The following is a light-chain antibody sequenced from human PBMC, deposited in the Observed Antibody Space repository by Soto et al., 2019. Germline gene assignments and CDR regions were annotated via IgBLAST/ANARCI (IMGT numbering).Light chain of an antibody. J-gene: IGKJ4*01. CDR2: WAS. CDR3: QQDYSTPPLT. V-gene: IGKV4-1*01. CDR1: QTILYSSNNKNC. Sequence: DIVMTQSPDSLAVSLGERATINCKSSQTILYSSNNKNCLAWYQQKPGQPPKLLIYWASIREFGVPDRFSGSGSGTDFTLTISSLQAEDVAVYYCQQDYSTPPLTFGGGTKVEIK.